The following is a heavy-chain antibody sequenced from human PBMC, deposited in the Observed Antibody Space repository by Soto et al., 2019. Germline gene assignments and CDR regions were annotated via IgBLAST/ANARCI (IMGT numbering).Heavy chain of an antibody. Sequence: GESLSITCKISGYSFAGYWYGWVRQMRGKGLEWLGIIFPGDSDTKYRPSFQGQVIISADKSIRTAYLKSSSLKASDTAIYHCARQSGMDVWGQGTTVTVSS. V-gene: IGHV5-51*01. CDR1: GYSFAGYW. D-gene: IGHD5-12*01. CDR2: IFPGDSDT. CDR3: ARQSGMDV. J-gene: IGHJ6*02.